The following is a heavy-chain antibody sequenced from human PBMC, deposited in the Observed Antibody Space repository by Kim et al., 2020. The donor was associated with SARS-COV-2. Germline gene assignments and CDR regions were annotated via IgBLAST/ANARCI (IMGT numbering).Heavy chain of an antibody. Sequence: SETLSLTCTVSGGSISSGDYHWSWIRQPPGKGLEWIGYIYYSGTTYYNPSLKRRVTISVDTSKNQFSLKLSSVTAADTAVYYCVRARTADCSSTSCHGGGFDPWGQGTLVTVSS. CDR2: IYYSGTT. J-gene: IGHJ5*02. CDR1: GGSISSGDYH. V-gene: IGHV4-30-4*01. D-gene: IGHD2-2*01. CDR3: VRARTADCSSTSCHGGGFDP.